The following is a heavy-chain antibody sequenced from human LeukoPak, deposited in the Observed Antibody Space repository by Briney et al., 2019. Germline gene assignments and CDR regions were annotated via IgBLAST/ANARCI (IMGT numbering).Heavy chain of an antibody. CDR1: GGSISSYY. V-gene: IGHV4-59*01. D-gene: IGHD6-13*01. CDR2: IYYSGST. CDR3: ARELIAAAGTIIDY. J-gene: IGHJ4*02. Sequence: SETLSLTCTVSGGSISSYYWSWIRQPPGKRLEWIGYIYYSGSTNYNPSLKSRVTISVDTSKNQFSLKLSSVTAADTAVYYCARELIAAAGTIIDYWGQGTLVTVSS.